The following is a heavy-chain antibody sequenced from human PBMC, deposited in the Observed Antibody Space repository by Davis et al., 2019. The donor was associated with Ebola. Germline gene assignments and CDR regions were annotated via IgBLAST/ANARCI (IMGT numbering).Heavy chain of an antibody. V-gene: IGHV4-59*12. Sequence: ESLKISCAASGFTFSSYALSWIRQPPGKGLEWIGYIYYSGSTYYNPSLKSRVTISVDTSKNQFSLKLSSVTAADTAVYYCARSSGYYSKTSDIWGQGTMVTVSS. CDR1: GFTFSSYA. CDR3: ARSSGYYSKTSDI. CDR2: IYYSGST. J-gene: IGHJ3*02. D-gene: IGHD3-22*01.